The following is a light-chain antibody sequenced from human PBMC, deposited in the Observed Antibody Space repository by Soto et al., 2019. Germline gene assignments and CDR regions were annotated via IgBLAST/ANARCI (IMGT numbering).Light chain of an antibody. J-gene: IGKJ5*01. V-gene: IGKV3-11*01. CDR3: QQRSNWPLT. CDR2: DAS. Sequence: EIVLTQSPATLSLSPGERATLSCRASQSVSSYLAWYQQKPGQAPRLLIYDASNRATDIPARFSGSGSGTDFTLTISSLEPEDFAVYYCQQRSNWPLTFGQGTPLEI. CDR1: QSVSSY.